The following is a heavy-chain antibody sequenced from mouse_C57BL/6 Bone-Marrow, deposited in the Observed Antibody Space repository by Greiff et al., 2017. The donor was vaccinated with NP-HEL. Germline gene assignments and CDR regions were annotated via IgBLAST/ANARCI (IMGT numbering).Heavy chain of an antibody. D-gene: IGHD6-5*01. V-gene: IGHV1-82*01. CDR1: GYAFSSSW. J-gene: IGHJ3*01. CDR3: ARSPMGAWFAY. Sequence: QVQLQQSGPELVKPGASVKISCKASGYAFSSSWMNWVKQRPGKGLEWIGRIYPGDGDTNYNGKFKGKATLTADKSSSTAYMQLSSLTSEDSAVYFCARSPMGAWFAYWGQGTLVTVSA. CDR2: IYPGDGDT.